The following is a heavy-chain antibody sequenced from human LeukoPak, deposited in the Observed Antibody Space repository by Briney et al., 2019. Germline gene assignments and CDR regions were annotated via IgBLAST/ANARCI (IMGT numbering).Heavy chain of an antibody. Sequence: ASVKVSCEASGYTFTSYGISWVRQAPGQGLEWMGWTSAYNGNTNYAQKLQGRVTMTTDTSTSTAYMELRSLRSDDTAVYYCARVIAASGSYYGPFDYWGQGTLVTVSS. CDR2: TSAYNGNT. D-gene: IGHD1-26*01. V-gene: IGHV1-18*01. CDR3: ARVIAASGSYYGPFDY. CDR1: GYTFTSYG. J-gene: IGHJ4*02.